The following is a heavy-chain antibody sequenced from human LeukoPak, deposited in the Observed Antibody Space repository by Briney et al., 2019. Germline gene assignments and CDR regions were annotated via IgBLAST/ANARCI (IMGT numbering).Heavy chain of an antibody. Sequence: SETLSLTCTVSGGSISSYYWSWIRQPPGKGLEWIGYIYYSGSTNYNPSLKSRVTISVDTSKNQFSLKLRSVTAADTAVYYCARQKWFGELFTRYFDYWGQGALVTVSS. CDR2: IYYSGST. CDR1: GGSISSYY. CDR3: ARQKWFGELFTRYFDY. D-gene: IGHD3-10*01. V-gene: IGHV4-59*08. J-gene: IGHJ4*02.